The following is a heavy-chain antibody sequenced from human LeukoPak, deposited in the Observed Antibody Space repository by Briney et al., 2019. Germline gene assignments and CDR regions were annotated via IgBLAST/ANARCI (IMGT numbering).Heavy chain of an antibody. CDR2: IYYTGTT. CDR3: ARHAYSYGYAYFDY. CDR1: GGSISGTYY. V-gene: IGHV4-59*08. D-gene: IGHD5-18*01. Sequence: MTSETLSLTCTVSGGSISGTYYWSWIRQPPGKGLEWIGYIYYTGTTDSNPSLKSRVTISVDTSKNQYSLKLSSVTAADTAVYYCARHAYSYGYAYFDYWGQGTLVTVSS. J-gene: IGHJ4*02.